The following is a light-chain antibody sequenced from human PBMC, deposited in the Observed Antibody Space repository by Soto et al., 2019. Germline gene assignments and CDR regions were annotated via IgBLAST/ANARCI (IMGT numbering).Light chain of an antibody. Sequence: DIQMTQSPSTLSASVGDRVTITCRASQSVNAWLAWYQQKPGRAPKLLIYKASSLESGVPSRFSGSGSGTEFTLTISSLQPDYFATYYCQQYNSYSTGFTFGPGTKVDIK. CDR3: QQYNSYSTGFT. V-gene: IGKV1-5*03. J-gene: IGKJ3*01. CDR2: KAS. CDR1: QSVNAW.